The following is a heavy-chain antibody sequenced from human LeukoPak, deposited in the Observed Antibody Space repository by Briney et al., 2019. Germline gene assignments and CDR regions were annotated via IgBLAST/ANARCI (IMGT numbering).Heavy chain of an antibody. CDR1: GAGSSSPY. CDR2: IFYSGTT. Sequence: SETLDVSCTVPGAGSSSPYWTSIRKPAGNIRPSRGNIFYSGTTNYNPSLKSRVTRSVDTSKNQFSLYLSSVTAADTAVYYCARERGSEDAEYFQLWGQGTLVTVSS. CDR3: ARERGSEDAEYFQL. V-gene: IGHV4-59*11. D-gene: IGHD3-10*01. J-gene: IGHJ1*01.